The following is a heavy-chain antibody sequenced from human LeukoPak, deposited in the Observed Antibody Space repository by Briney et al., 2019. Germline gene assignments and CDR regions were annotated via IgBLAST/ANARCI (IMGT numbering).Heavy chain of an antibody. J-gene: IGHJ6*03. CDR3: ARLAAAGKVNYYYYYMDV. D-gene: IGHD6-13*01. CDR1: GYRFPTYW. V-gene: IGHV5-51*01. CDR2: IYPGDSDT. Sequence: GESLKISCKGSGYRFPTYWIGWVRQLPGKGLEWMGIIYPGDSDTRYSPSFQGQVTISADKSISTAYLQWSSLKASDTAMYYCARLAAAGKVNYYYYYMDVWGKGTTVTVSS.